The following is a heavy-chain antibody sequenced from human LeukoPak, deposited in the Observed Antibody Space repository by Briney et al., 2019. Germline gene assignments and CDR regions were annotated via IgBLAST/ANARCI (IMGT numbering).Heavy chain of an antibody. V-gene: IGHV4-34*01. Sequence: SETLSLTCAVYGGSFSGYYWNWIRQPPGKGLGWIGEISHNENTNYSPSLKSRLTISIDTSKNQFSLKLSSVTAADTAVYYCASSGSRWLIDKTYSPYWGQGTLVTVSS. D-gene: IGHD5-24*01. CDR3: ASSGSRWLIDKTYSPY. CDR1: GGSFSGYY. CDR2: ISHNENT. J-gene: IGHJ4*02.